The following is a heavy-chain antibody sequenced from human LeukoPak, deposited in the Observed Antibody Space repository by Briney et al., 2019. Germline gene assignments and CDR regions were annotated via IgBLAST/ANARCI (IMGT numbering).Heavy chain of an antibody. D-gene: IGHD1-26*01. CDR1: GFTFSSYA. V-gene: IGHV3-23*01. Sequence: GGSLRLSCAASGFTFSSYAMSWVRQAPRKGLEWVSAIRGSGGSTYYADSVKGRFTISRDNSKNTLYLQMNSLRAEDTAVYYCAKVALYSGTEADYWGQGTLVTVSS. J-gene: IGHJ4*02. CDR2: IRGSGGST. CDR3: AKVALYSGTEADY.